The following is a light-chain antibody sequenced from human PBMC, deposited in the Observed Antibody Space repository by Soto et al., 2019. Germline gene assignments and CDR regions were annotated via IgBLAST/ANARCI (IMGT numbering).Light chain of an antibody. CDR3: LIYYGGAQV. V-gene: IGLV7-43*01. CDR1: TGAVTSGYY. CDR2: STS. Sequence: QAVVTQEPSLTVSPGGTVTLTCASSTGAVTSGYYPNWFQQKPGQAPRVLIYSTSKKHSWTPARFSGSLLGGNAALTLSGAQPEDEAEYYCLIYYGGAQVFGGGTKLTVL. J-gene: IGLJ2*01.